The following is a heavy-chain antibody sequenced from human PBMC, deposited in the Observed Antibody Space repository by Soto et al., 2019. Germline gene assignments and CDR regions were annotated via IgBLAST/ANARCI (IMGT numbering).Heavy chain of an antibody. V-gene: IGHV4-59*01. Sequence: QVLLQESGPGLVKPSETLSLTCTVSGGSISGYFWNWIRQPPGKGLEWVASLDYFGGTRHSPSIESRVTISADTSKNQFSLRLTSMTAADTAIYYCARSKRWDSNIAADSWGQGTLVTVSS. CDR1: GGSISGYF. CDR2: LDYFGGT. D-gene: IGHD6-13*01. CDR3: ARSKRWDSNIAADS. J-gene: IGHJ4*02.